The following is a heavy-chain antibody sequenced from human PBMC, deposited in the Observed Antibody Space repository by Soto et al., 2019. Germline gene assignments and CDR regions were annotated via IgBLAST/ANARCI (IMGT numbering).Heavy chain of an antibody. CDR1: GGSISSSSYY. Sequence: SETLYLTCTVSGGSISSSSYYWGWIRQPPGKGLEWIGSIYYSGSTYYNPSLKSRVTISVDTSKSQFSLRLNSVTAADTAVYYCATVDGLGVVTPFMDYWGQGTLVTVFS. J-gene: IGHJ4*02. D-gene: IGHD3-3*01. CDR3: ATVDGLGVVTPFMDY. V-gene: IGHV4-39*01. CDR2: IYYSGST.